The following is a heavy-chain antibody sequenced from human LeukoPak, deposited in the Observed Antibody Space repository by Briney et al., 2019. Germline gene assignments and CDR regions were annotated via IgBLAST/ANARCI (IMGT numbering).Heavy chain of an antibody. Sequence: GGSLRLSCAASGFTFSSYGMSWVRQAPGKGLEWVSAISGSGGSTYYADSVKGRFTISRDNSKNTLYLQINSLRAEDTAVYYCARSCQYYYDSSGYYCNWFDPWGQGTLVTVSS. J-gene: IGHJ5*02. CDR2: ISGSGGST. CDR3: ARSCQYYYDSSGYYCNWFDP. D-gene: IGHD3-22*01. CDR1: GFTFSSYG. V-gene: IGHV3-23*01.